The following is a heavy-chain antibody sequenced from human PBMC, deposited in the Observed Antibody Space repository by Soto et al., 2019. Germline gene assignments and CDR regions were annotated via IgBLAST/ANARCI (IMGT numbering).Heavy chain of an antibody. CDR1: GFTFSSYA. V-gene: IGHV3-23*01. J-gene: IGHJ6*02. D-gene: IGHD3-3*01. CDR2: ISGSGGST. CDR3: AKGGYDFWSGYQKSGGYYGMDV. Sequence: EVQLLESGGGLVQPGGSLRLSCAASGFTFSSYAMSWVRQAPGKGLEWVSAISGSGGSTYYADSVKGRFTISRDNSKNTLYLQMNSLRAEDTAVYYCAKGGYDFWSGYQKSGGYYGMDVWGQGTTVTVSS.